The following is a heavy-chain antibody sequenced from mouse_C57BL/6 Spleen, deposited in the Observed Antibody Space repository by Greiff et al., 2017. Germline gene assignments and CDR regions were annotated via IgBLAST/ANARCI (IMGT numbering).Heavy chain of an antibody. CDR1: GYTFTSYG. J-gene: IGHJ4*01. CDR2: IYPRSGNT. D-gene: IGHD2-1*01. V-gene: IGHV1-81*01. CDR3: ARWGGKGENAMDD. Sequence: QVQLKESGAELARPGASVKLSCKASGYTFTSYGISWVKQRTGQGLEWIGEIYPRSGNTYYNEKFKGKATLTADKSSSTAYMELRSLTSEDSAVYFCARWGGKGENAMDDWGQGTSVTVSS.